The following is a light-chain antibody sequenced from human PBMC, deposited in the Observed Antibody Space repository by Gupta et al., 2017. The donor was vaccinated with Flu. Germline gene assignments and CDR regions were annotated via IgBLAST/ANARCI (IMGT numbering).Light chain of an antibody. J-gene: IGKJ1*01. CDR2: AAA. V-gene: IGKV1-39*01. CDR3: QQNNSTPPWT. Sequence: DIQMTQSPSSLSASLGDRVTITCRASQSISSYLHWYQQKPRKAPKLLIYAAASLQSGVASRFSGSGGGTDFTLAISSRQQEDFATYYCQQNNSTPPWTFGQGTEVEIK. CDR1: QSISSY.